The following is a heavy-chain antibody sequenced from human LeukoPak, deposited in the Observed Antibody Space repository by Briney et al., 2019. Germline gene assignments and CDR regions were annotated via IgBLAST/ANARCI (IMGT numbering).Heavy chain of an antibody. CDR2: IYTSGST. J-gene: IGHJ6*02. V-gene: IGHV4-4*07. CDR3: ARVGVRGVAFHYGMDV. D-gene: IGHD3-10*02. Sequence: SETLSLTCTVSGGSISSYYWSWIRQPAGKGLEWIGRIYTSGSTNYSPSLKSRVTISVDTSKNQFSLKLSSVTAADTAVYYCARVGVRGVAFHYGMDVWGQGTTVTVSS. CDR1: GGSISSYY.